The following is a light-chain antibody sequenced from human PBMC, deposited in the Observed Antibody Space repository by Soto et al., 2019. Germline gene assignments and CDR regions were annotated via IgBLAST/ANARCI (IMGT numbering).Light chain of an antibody. J-gene: IGLJ2*01. CDR2: EVS. CDR1: SSDVGGYKY. Sequence: QSALTQPASVSGSPGQSITISCTGTSSDVGGYKYVSWYQQHPGKTPKLLIYEVSNRPSGVSSRFSGSKSGNTASLTISGPQAEHEADYYGTSYTSSATGVFGGGTKLTVL. CDR3: TSYTSSATGV. V-gene: IGLV2-14*01.